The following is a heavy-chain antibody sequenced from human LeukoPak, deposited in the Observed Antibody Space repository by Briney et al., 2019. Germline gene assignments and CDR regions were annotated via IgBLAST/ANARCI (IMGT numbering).Heavy chain of an antibody. D-gene: IGHD6-19*01. J-gene: IGHJ4*02. CDR1: GFTFDDYA. CDR3: AKDRVRYSSGWYRGYYFDY. Sequence: GGSLRLSCAASGFTFDDYAMHWVRQPPGKGLEWVPGISWNSGSIGYADSVKGRFTISRDNAKNSLYLQMNSLRAEDTALYYCAKDRVRYSSGWYRGYYFDYWGQGTLVTVSS. V-gene: IGHV3-9*01. CDR2: ISWNSGSI.